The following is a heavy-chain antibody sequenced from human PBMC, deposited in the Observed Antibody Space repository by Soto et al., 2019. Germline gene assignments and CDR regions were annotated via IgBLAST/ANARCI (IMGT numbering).Heavy chain of an antibody. V-gene: IGHV1-69*06. CDR2: IIPLFGTP. CDR3: ARGWETVGSNTTFAY. J-gene: IGHJ4*01. CDR1: GDTFSNFA. D-gene: IGHD1-26*01. Sequence: ASVKISCKASGDTFSNFAINWVRQAPGQGLEWMGGIIPLFGTPNYAQKFQGRVTFTAHKSTSTAYMELSSLRSDDTAVYYCARGWETVGSNTTFAYWGNGTQVTVSS.